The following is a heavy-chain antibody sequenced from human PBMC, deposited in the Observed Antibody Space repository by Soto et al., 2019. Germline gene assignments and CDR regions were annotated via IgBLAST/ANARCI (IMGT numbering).Heavy chain of an antibody. CDR3: ARGVWFGELFGAFDF. J-gene: IGHJ3*01. D-gene: IGHD3-10*01. Sequence: SETLSLTCTVSGGSIRSGGYYWSWIRQHPGTGLEWIGYISYSGSTYYNPSLKSRVTMSVDTSKNHFSLKLSSVAAADTAVYFCARGVWFGELFGAFDFWGQGTMVTVSS. CDR1: GGSIRSGGYY. CDR2: ISYSGST. V-gene: IGHV4-31*03.